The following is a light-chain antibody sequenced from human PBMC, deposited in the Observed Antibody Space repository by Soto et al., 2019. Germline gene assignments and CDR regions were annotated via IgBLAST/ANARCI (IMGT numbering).Light chain of an antibody. CDR3: QQYSSYSYN. J-gene: IGKJ2*01. CDR2: KAS. V-gene: IGKV1-5*03. Sequence: DIQMTQSPSTLSASVGDRVTITFRASQSISNWLAWYQQKPGKAPKLLIYKASSLQSGVPSRFSSSGSGTEFTLTISSLQPDDFATYYCQQYSSYSYNFGQGTKVDIK. CDR1: QSISNW.